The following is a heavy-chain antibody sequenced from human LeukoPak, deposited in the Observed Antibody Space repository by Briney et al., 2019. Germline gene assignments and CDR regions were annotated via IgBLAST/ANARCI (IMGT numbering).Heavy chain of an antibody. J-gene: IGHJ6*02. CDR3: ARGSSSWYSNYYYYYGMDV. V-gene: IGHV4-59*01. CDR2: IYYSGST. Sequence: PSETLSLTCTVSGGSISSYYWSWIRQPPGKGLEWIGYIYYSGSTNYNPSLKSRVTISVDTSKNQFSLKLSSVTAADTAVYYCARGSSSWYSNYYYYYGMDVWGQGTTVTVSS. D-gene: IGHD6-13*01. CDR1: GGSISSYY.